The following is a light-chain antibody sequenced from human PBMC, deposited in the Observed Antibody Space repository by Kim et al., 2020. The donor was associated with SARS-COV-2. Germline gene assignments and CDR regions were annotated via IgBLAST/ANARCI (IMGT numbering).Light chain of an antibody. Sequence: VAQGQTARITCSGDALPKQYAYWYQQKPGQAPVLVIYKDSERPSGIPERFSGSSSGTTVTLTISGVQAEDEADYYCQSADSSPWVFGGGTKLTVL. CDR2: KDS. CDR3: QSADSSPWV. J-gene: IGLJ3*02. V-gene: IGLV3-25*03. CDR1: ALPKQY.